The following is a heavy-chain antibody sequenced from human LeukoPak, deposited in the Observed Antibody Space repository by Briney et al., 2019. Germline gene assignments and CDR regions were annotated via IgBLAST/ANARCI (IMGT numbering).Heavy chain of an antibody. V-gene: IGHV1-18*01. J-gene: IGHJ4*02. D-gene: IGHD6-19*01. CDR3: ARDSSGWSNFDY. CDR1: GYTFTSYG. CDR2: ISAYNGNT. Sequence: ASVKVSCKASGYTFTSYGISWVRQAPGQGLEWMGWISAYNGNTNYAQKLQGRVTMTTDTSTSTAYMELRGLRSDDTAVYYCARDSSGWSNFDYWGQGTLVTVSS.